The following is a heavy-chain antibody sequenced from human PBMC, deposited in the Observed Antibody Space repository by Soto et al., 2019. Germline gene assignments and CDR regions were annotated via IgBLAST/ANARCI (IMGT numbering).Heavy chain of an antibody. Sequence: QLQLQESGSGLVKPSQTLSLTCAVSGGSISSGGYSWSWIRQPPGKGLEWIGYIYHSGSTYYNPSHSRAATITVDRSKNQYTLKMSSGTDADTVLYYSAAGGALPRYVWGQGTLVTVSS. D-gene: IGHD1-1*01. CDR2: IYHSGST. J-gene: IGHJ1*01. CDR3: AAGGALPRYV. CDR1: GGSISSGGYS. V-gene: IGHV4-30-2*01.